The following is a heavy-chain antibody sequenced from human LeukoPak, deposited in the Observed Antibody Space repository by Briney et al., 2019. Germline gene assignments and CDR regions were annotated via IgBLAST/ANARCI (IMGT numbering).Heavy chain of an antibody. D-gene: IGHD3-10*01. CDR3: ARRGSRYYYYYYYMDV. J-gene: IGHJ6*03. V-gene: IGHV4-39*07. CDR1: GDSISSSSYY. Sequence: SETLSLTCTVSGDSISSSSYYWAWIRQPPGKELEWIGSIYYSGNTYYNPSLKSRVTISVDTSKNQFSLKLSSVTAADTAVYYCARRGSRYYYYYYYMDVWGKGTTVTISS. CDR2: IYYSGNT.